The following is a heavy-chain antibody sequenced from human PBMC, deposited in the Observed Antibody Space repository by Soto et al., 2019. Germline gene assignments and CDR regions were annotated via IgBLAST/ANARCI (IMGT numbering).Heavy chain of an antibody. CDR3: TTSATVERAEEVFDY. CDR1: GFTFSNAW. Sequence: LRLSCAASGFTFSNAWMSWVRQAPGKGLEWVGRIKSKTDGGTTDYAAPVKGRFTISRDDSKNTLYLQMNSLKTEDTAVYYCTTSATVERAEEVFDYWGQGTLVTVSS. D-gene: IGHD4-17*01. CDR2: IKSKTDGGTT. V-gene: IGHV3-15*01. J-gene: IGHJ4*02.